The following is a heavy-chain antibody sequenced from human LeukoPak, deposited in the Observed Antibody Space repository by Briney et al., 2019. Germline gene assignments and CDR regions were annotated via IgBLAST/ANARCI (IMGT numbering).Heavy chain of an antibody. D-gene: IGHD1-1*01. J-gene: IGHJ4*02. CDR1: GGFVSGGNSY. Sequence: SETLSLTCTASGGFVSGGNSYWTWIRQPPGKGLEWIGNIHNSGSTNYNPSLKSRVTISQDTSKNQFSLRLSSVTAADTAVYYCARDYHGTNWYYFDDWGQGSLVAVSS. CDR3: ARDYHGTNWYYFDD. V-gene: IGHV4-61*01. CDR2: IHNSGST.